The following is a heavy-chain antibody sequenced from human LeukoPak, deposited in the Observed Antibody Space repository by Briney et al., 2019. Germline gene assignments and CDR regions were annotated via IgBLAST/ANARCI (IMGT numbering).Heavy chain of an antibody. V-gene: IGHV4-59*11. D-gene: IGHD4-17*01. J-gene: IGHJ3*02. CDR2: ISYIGST. CDR3: ARDLVTVTKGFDI. Sequence: SETLSLTCAVSDDSFSNHYWTWIRQPPGKGLEWIGYISYIGSTNYNPSLKSRVTISIDTSKNQFSLKLSSVTAADTAVYYCARDLVTVTKGFDIWGQGTMVSVSS. CDR1: DDSFSNHY.